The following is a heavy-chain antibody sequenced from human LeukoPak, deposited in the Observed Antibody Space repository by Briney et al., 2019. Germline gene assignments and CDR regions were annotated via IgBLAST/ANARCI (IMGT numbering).Heavy chain of an antibody. Sequence: RSSETLSLTCAVYGGSFSGYYWSWIRQPPGKGLEWTGEIIHSGSTNYNPSLKSRVTISVDTSNNQFSLKLSSVTAADTAVYYCARAPCGGDCYSDYWGQGTLVTVSS. V-gene: IGHV4-34*12. CDR3: ARAPCGGDCYSDY. J-gene: IGHJ4*02. D-gene: IGHD2-21*02. CDR1: GGSFSGYY. CDR2: IIHSGST.